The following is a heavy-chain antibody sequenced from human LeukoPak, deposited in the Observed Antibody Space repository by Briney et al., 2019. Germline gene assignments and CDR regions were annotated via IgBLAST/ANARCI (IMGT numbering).Heavy chain of an antibody. V-gene: IGHV4-61*01. J-gene: IGHJ4*02. CDR1: GGSVGSGTFY. CDR2: IYYSGST. CDR3: ARGLYSSGWALFDY. D-gene: IGHD6-19*01. Sequence: SETLSLTCTVSGGSVGSGTFYWSWIRQPPGKGLEWIGDIYYSGSTNYNPSPKSRVTISVDMSTNQFSLKLSSVTAADTAVYYCARGLYSSGWALFDYWGQGILVTVSS.